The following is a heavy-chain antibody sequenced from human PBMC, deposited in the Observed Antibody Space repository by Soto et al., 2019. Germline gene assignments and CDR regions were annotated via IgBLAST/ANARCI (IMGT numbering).Heavy chain of an antibody. CDR1: GYTFTSSA. Sequence: ASVQVSCKASGYTFTSSAMNWVRQAPGQRLDWRGWINAGNGNTKYSHTSQGRVTITRDTPASTAYRGLSSLRSEDTAVYNCPRVDTAMVADYWGQGSLVTVSS. CDR3: PRVDTAMVADY. V-gene: IGHV1-3*01. J-gene: IGHJ4*02. D-gene: IGHD5-18*01. CDR2: INAGNGNT.